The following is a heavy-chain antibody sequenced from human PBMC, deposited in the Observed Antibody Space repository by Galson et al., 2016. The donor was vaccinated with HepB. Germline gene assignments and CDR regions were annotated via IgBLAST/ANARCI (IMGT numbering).Heavy chain of an antibody. V-gene: IGHV1-24*01. D-gene: IGHD3-10*01. J-gene: IGHJ6*02. Sequence: SVKVSCKVSGYTLTELSMHWVRQAPGKGLEWMAGFDPEDGETVYAQTFQGRVTMTEDTSTDTANMELSSLRSEDTAVYYCVTVLLVRGVAVGGMDVWGQGTTVIVSS. CDR1: GYTLTELS. CDR3: VTVLLVRGVAVGGMDV. CDR2: FDPEDGET.